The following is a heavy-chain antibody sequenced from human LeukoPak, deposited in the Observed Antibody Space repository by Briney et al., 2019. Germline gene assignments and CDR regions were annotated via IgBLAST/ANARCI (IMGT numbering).Heavy chain of an antibody. CDR3: ARVSGYYNWFDP. D-gene: IGHD3-3*01. J-gene: IGHJ5*02. Sequence: GGSLRLSCAVSGFTFSSYTMNLVRQAPGKGLEWVSSITSSSSYIYYVDSVKGRFTISRDNAKNSLYLQMNSLRAEDTAVYYCARVSGYYNWFDPWGQGTLVTVSS. CDR2: ITSSSSYI. CDR1: GFTFSSYT. V-gene: IGHV3-21*01.